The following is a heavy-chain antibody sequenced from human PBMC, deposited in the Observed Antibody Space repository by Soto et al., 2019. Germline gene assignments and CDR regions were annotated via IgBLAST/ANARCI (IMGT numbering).Heavy chain of an antibody. CDR1: GGSISYAYYH. V-gene: IGHV4-30-4*08. CDR2: IHYSGSI. D-gene: IGHD2-21*02. Sequence: SETLSLTCTVSGGSISYAYYHWTWIRQSPGKGLEWIGYIHYSGSIIYNPSFKSRVTISVDTSKNQFSLQLSSVTAADTAVYFCAREDDGGDRDYYGLDVWGQGTTVT. CDR3: AREDDGGDRDYYGLDV. J-gene: IGHJ6*02.